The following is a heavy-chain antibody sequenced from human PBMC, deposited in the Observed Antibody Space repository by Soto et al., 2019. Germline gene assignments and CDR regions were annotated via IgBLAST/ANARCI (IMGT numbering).Heavy chain of an antibody. CDR1: GDSVSSNSAA. CDR3: ARGFWSGLEPHYYYYGMDV. D-gene: IGHD1-1*01. Sequence: PSQTLSLTCAISGDSVSSNSAAWNWIRQSPSRGLEWLGRTYYRSKWYNDYAVSVKSRITINPDTSKNQFSPQLNSVTPEDTAVYYCARGFWSGLEPHYYYYGMDVWGQGTTVTVSS. V-gene: IGHV6-1*01. CDR2: TYYRSKWYN. J-gene: IGHJ6*02.